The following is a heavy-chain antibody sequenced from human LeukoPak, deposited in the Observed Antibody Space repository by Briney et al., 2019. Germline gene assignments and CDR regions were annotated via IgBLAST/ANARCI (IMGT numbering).Heavy chain of an antibody. CDR1: GFSFSSFG. J-gene: IGHJ4*02. CDR3: SRDPRGIALAGTYDY. D-gene: IGHD6-19*01. CDR2: ISYDGNKK. V-gene: IGHV3-30*03. Sequence: GTSLRLSCAASGFSFSSFGMHWVRQAPGKGLEWVAVISYDGNKKYYGDSVKGRFTISRDNSMNTLYLKMNSLRADDKAVYYCSRDPRGIALAGTYDYWGQGILVTVSS.